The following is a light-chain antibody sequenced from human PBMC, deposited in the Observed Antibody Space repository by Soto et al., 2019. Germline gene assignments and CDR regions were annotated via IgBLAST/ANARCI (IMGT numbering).Light chain of an antibody. Sequence: EIVMTQSPATLSVSPGERATLSCRASQSVSSNLAWYQQKPGQAPRLLIYGASTRATGIPARFSGSGSGTEFTLTISSLQSEDFAVYYCKKYNNWPPGTLGGGTKVDIK. CDR2: GAS. CDR1: QSVSSN. CDR3: KKYNNWPPGT. J-gene: IGKJ4*01. V-gene: IGKV3D-15*01.